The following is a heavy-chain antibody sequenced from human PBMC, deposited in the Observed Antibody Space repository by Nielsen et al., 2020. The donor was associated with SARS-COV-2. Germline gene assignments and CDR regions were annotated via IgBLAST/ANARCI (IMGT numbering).Heavy chain of an antibody. D-gene: IGHD2-2*01. J-gene: IGHJ4*02. CDR3: ARGWSYCSSTSCYLFFGDY. CDR1: GYTFTGYY. V-gene: IGHV1-2*04. CDR2: INPNSGGT. Sequence: ASVKVSCKPSGYTFTGYYMHWVRQAPGQGLEWMGWINPNSGGTNYAQKFQGWVTMTRDTSISTAYMELSRLRSDDTAVYYCARGWSYCSSTSCYLFFGDYWGQGTLVTVSS.